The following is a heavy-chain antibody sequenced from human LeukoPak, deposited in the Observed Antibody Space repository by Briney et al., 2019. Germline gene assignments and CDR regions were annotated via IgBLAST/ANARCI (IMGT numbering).Heavy chain of an antibody. Sequence: GGSLRLSCAASGFTLSSYAMTWVRQAPGRGLEWVSSVDGGGGGTYYADSVKGRFTISRDNSKDTLYLQMSGLRAEDTAVYSCAKQSAGSAAWYSLHYDFWGQGTLVTVSS. CDR3: AKQSAGSAAWYSLHYDF. CDR2: VDGGGGGT. V-gene: IGHV3-23*01. J-gene: IGHJ4*02. D-gene: IGHD6-13*01. CDR1: GFTLSSYA.